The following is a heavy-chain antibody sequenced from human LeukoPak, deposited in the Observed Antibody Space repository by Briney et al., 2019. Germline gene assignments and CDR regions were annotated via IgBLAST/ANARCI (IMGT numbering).Heavy chain of an antibody. D-gene: IGHD6-19*01. CDR1: GYTFTGYY. CDR3: ARDQWGAVAGFDY. Sequence: ASVKVSCKASGYTFTGYYMHWVRQAPGQGLEWMGWINPNSGGTNYAQKFQGRVTMTRDTSISTAYMELSRLRSDDTAVYYCARDQWGAVAGFDYWGQGTLVTVSS. CDR2: INPNSGGT. J-gene: IGHJ4*02. V-gene: IGHV1-2*02.